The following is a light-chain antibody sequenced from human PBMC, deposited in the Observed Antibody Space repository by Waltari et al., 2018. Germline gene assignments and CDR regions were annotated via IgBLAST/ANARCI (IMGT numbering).Light chain of an antibody. V-gene: IGLV2-23*02. CDR1: SSDVGIYNL. CDR2: EVT. Sequence: QSALTQPPSVSGSPGQSITIFCTGSSSDVGIYNLVSWYQQHPGKAPKLLIYEVTKLPSGVSNRFSGSKSGNTASLTISGLQAEDEADYHCCSYAGSYTSVFGGGTKLTVL. J-gene: IGLJ2*01. CDR3: CSYAGSYTSV.